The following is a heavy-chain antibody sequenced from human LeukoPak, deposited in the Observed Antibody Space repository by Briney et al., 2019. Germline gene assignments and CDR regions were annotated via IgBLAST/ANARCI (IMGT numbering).Heavy chain of an antibody. V-gene: IGHV3-48*01. D-gene: IGHD5-18*01. CDR1: GFTFHTYG. J-gene: IGHJ4*02. CDR2: ISSSRSII. Sequence: QPGGSLRLSCAASGFTFHTYGMNWVRLAPGKGLEWVSYISSSRSIIYYVDSVKGRFTISRDNAKDSLYLQMNSLRAEDTAVYYCARDRGYSYGLDYWGQGTLVTASS. CDR3: ARDRGYSYGLDY.